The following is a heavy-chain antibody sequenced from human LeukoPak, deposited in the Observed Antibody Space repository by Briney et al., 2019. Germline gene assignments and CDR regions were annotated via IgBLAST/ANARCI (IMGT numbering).Heavy chain of an antibody. J-gene: IGHJ4*02. Sequence: QPGGSLRLSCAASGFTFSHYGMHWVRQPPGKGLEWVAVMSYDGSNKYYADSVEGRFTISRDNSKNTLYLQMNSLRAEDTAVYYCTKGVLGGTQSVSAGLDYWGQGTLVTVSS. CDR1: GFTFSHYG. V-gene: IGHV3-30*18. CDR3: TKGVLGGTQSVSAGLDY. D-gene: IGHD3-16*01. CDR2: MSYDGSNK.